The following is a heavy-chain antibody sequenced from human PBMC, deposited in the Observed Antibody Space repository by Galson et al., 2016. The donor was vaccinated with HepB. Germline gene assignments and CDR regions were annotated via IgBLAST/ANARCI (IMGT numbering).Heavy chain of an antibody. J-gene: IGHJ4*02. CDR2: ISGFGAST. CDR3: ARDREQQMVFPDSLEC. V-gene: IGHV3-23*01. D-gene: IGHD6-13*01. Sequence: SLRLSCAASGFSFSSFAMSWVRQAPGKGLEWVSAISGFGASTYYADSVKGRFTISRDNSNNALYLQMNTLRAEDTAVYYCARDREQQMVFPDSLECWGQGTLVTVSS. CDR1: GFSFSSFA.